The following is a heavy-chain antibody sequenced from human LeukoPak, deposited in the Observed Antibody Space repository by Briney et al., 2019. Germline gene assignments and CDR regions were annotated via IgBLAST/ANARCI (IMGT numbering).Heavy chain of an antibody. CDR1: GGTFSSYA. V-gene: IGHV1-69*05. D-gene: IGHD6-19*01. J-gene: IGHJ3*02. CDR2: IIPIFGTA. CDR3: AREPLRQQWLVDAFDI. Sequence: SVKVSCKASGGTFSSYAISWVRQAPGQGLEWMGRIIPIFGTANYAQKFQGRVTITTDESTSTAYMELSSLRSEDTAVYYCAREPLRQQWLVDAFDIWGQGTMATVSS.